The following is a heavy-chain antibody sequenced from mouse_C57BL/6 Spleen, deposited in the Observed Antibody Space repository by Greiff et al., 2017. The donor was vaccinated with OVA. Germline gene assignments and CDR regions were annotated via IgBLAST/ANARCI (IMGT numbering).Heavy chain of an antibody. D-gene: IGHD2-3*01. J-gene: IGHJ1*03. CDR3: ARQDGLRYFDV. Sequence: EVHLVESGGGLVQPGGSLKLSCAASGFTFSDYYMYWVRQTPEKRLEWVAYISNGGGSTYYPDTVKGRFTISRDNAKNTLYLQMSRLKSEDTAMYYCARQDGLRYFDVWGTGTTVTVSS. CDR1: GFTFSDYY. CDR2: ISNGGGST. V-gene: IGHV5-12*01.